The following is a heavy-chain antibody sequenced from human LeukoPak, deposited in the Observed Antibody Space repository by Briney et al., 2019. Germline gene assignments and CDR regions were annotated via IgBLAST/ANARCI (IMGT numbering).Heavy chain of an antibody. V-gene: IGHV4-59*01. D-gene: IGHD1-26*01. CDR2: ISDTGKT. Sequence: PSETLSLSCNVSGASLSSYYWDWLRQTPGKGLEWIGYISDTGKTETNPTLKSRVTISLDGPNNHFSLRLRSVTAADSAVYYCATGYYEPFATWGPEILVTVSS. CDR1: GASLSSYY. CDR3: ATGYYEPFAT. J-gene: IGHJ5*02.